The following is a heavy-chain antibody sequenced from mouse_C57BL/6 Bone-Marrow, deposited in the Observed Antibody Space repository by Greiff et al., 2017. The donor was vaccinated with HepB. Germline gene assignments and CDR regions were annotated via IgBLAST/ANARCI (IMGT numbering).Heavy chain of an antibody. CDR1: GYTFTSYW. J-gene: IGHJ3*01. CDR2: IHPNSGST. Sequence: QVQLQQPGAELVKPGASVKLSCKASGYTFTSYWMHWVKQRPGQGLEWIGMIHPNSGSTNYNEKFKSKATLTVDKSSSTAYMQLSSLTSEDSAGYYCARRRLRSLAYWGQGTLVTVSA. CDR3: ARRRLRSLAY. D-gene: IGHD2-4*01. V-gene: IGHV1-64*01.